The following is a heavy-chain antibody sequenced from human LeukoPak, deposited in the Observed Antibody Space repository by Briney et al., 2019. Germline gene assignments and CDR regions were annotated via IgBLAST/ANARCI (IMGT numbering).Heavy chain of an antibody. CDR1: GYTFTGYY. Sequence: GASVKVSCKAFGYTFTGYYMHWVRQDPGQGLEWMGWINPNSGGTNYAQKFQGRVTMTRDTSISTAYMELSGLRSDDTAVYYCARDTTRDNWFDPWGQGTLVTVSS. J-gene: IGHJ5*02. CDR2: INPNSGGT. CDR3: ARDTTRDNWFDP. D-gene: IGHD1-26*01. V-gene: IGHV1-2*02.